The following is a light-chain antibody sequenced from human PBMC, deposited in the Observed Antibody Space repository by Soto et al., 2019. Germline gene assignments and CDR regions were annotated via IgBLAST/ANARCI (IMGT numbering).Light chain of an antibody. CDR3: SSYTSTSTLG. Sequence: QSALTQPASVSGSPGQSITISCTGTSSDLNDYNYVSWYQQHPGKAPKLTIYEVSNRPSGVSNRFSGSKSGNTASLTISGLQTEDEADYYCSSYTSTSTLGFGGGTKLTVL. V-gene: IGLV2-14*01. CDR2: EVS. J-gene: IGLJ2*01. CDR1: SSDLNDYNY.